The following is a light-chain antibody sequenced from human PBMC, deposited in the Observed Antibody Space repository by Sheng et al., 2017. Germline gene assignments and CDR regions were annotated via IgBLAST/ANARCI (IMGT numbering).Light chain of an antibody. V-gene: IGLV3-1*01. J-gene: IGLJ1*01. CDR1: KLGDKY. Sequence: SYELTQPPSVSVSPGQTASITCSGDKLGDKYASWYQQKPGQSPGLVIYQDSKRPSGIPERFSGSNSGNTATLTISGTQAMDEADYYCQAWDSSTAVFGTGTKVTVL. CDR3: QAWDSSTAV. CDR2: QDS.